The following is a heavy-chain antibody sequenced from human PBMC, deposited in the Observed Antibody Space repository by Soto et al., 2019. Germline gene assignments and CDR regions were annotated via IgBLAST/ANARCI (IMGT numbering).Heavy chain of an antibody. CDR2: IKEDGNEK. J-gene: IGHJ6*02. CDR3: TRGAGGWNYYYAMDV. D-gene: IGHD6-19*01. CDR1: GFPFNNYY. Sequence: GGSLRLSCAASGFPFNNYYMTWVRQASGKGLEWVASIKEDGNEKYYVDSVKGRFTISRDNAKNSLSLQMNSLRAEDTGVYYCTRGAGGWNYYYAMDVWGPGATVTVSS. V-gene: IGHV3-7*03.